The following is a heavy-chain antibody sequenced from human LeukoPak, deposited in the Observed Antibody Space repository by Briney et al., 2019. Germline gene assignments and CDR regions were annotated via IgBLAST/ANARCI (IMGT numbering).Heavy chain of an antibody. J-gene: IGHJ4*02. CDR2: IKQDGTEK. D-gene: IGHD3-10*01. V-gene: IGHV3-7*01. Sequence: GGSLRLSCAASGFTFSSYEMNWVLQAPGKGLEWVANIKQDGTEKYYVDSVKGRFTISRDNAKNSLYLQMNSLRVEDTAVYYCAKVAKYYYGSETYYFFEHWGQGTPVTASS. CDR3: AKVAKYYYGSETYYFFEH. CDR1: GFTFSSYE.